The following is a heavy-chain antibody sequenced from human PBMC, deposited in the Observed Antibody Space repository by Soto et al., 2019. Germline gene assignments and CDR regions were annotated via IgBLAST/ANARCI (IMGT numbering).Heavy chain of an antibody. CDR1: GAALNSGNYY. D-gene: IGHD2-21*01. J-gene: IGHJ5*02. CDR2: IYVTGAV. V-gene: IGHV4-31*03. Sequence: TLSLTCRVSGAALNSGNYYWSWIRQVPGKGLEWIGHIYVTGAVDYNPSLRDRITISQDTSERQFSLNLRLVTAADTAVYYCARLRIATNNYTWFDPWGQGTLVTVSS. CDR3: ARLRIATNNYTWFDP.